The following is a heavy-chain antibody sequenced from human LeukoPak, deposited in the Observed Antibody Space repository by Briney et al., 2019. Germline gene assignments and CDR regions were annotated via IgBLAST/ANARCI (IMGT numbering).Heavy chain of an antibody. Sequence: PGGSLRLSCGASGFTFSSYWMHWVRRAPGKGLVWVSRINNDGSSTSYADSVQGRFTISRDNAKNTLYLQMNSLRAEDTALYYCARVARGDYYYYYMDVWGKGTTVTVSS. D-gene: IGHD3-10*01. J-gene: IGHJ6*03. CDR2: INNDGSST. CDR3: ARVARGDYYYYYMDV. CDR1: GFTFSSYW. V-gene: IGHV3-74*01.